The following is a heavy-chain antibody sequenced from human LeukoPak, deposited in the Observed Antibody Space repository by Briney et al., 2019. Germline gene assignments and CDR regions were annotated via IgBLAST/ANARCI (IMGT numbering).Heavy chain of an antibody. CDR1: GFTFSNAW. Sequence: WGSLRLSCAASGFTFSNAWMSWVRQAPGKGLEWVGRIKSKTDGGTTDYAAPVKGRFTISRDDSKNTLYLQMNSLKTEDTAVYYCTTERRLQYGWFDYWGQGTLVTVSS. CDR3: TTERRLQYGWFDY. D-gene: IGHD4-4*01. CDR2: IKSKTDGGTT. V-gene: IGHV3-15*01. J-gene: IGHJ4*02.